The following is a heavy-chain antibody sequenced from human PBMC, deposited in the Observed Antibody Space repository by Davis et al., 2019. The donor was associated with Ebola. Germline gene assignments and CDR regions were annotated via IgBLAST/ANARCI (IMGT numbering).Heavy chain of an antibody. J-gene: IGHJ4*02. CDR1: GFTVSDNY. CDR3: AKRGDTGSWDY. V-gene: IGHV3-23*01. D-gene: IGHD2-21*02. Sequence: PGGSLRLSCAASGFTVSDNYMNWVRQAPGKGLEWVSVISASGNSTYYADSVKGRFTISRDNAQTTVYLEINTLRVDDTAVYYCAKRGDTGSWDYWGQGTLVTVSS. CDR2: ISASGNST.